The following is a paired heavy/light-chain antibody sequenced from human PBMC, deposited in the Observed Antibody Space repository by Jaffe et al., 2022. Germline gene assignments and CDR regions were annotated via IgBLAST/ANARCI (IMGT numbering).Light chain of an antibody. J-gene: IGKJ4*01. V-gene: IGKV3-11*01. Sequence: EVVLTQSPATLSLSPGERATLSCRASQSVRSYLAWYQQKPGQAPRLLIHDASNRATGIPARFSGSGSGTDFTLTISSLEPEDFAVYYCQHRSNWPLTFGGGTKVEI. CDR3: QHRSNWPLT. CDR1: QSVRSY. CDR2: DAS.
Heavy chain of an antibody. CDR2: ILYDGSNK. CDR1: GFSFSTFG. J-gene: IGHJ4*02. D-gene: IGHD2-15*01. V-gene: IGHV3-30*02. Sequence: QVQLVESGGGVVQPGGSLRLSCAASGFSFSTFGMHWVRQAPGKGLEWVAFILYDGSNKYYADSVKGRFTVSRDNSKNTLYLQMNSLRAEDTAVYYCAKELGYCSGGSCSHTDYFEYWGQGTLVTVSS. CDR3: AKELGYCSGGSCSHTDYFEY.